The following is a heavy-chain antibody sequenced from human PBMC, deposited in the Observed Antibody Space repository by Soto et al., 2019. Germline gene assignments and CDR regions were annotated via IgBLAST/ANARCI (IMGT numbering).Heavy chain of an antibody. Sequence: GGSLRLSCAASGFTFSSYGMHWVRQAPGKGLEWVAVIWYDGSNKYYADSVKGRFTISRDNSKNTLYLQMNSLRAEDTAVYYCARDRGKGSYFDYWGQGTLVTVSS. V-gene: IGHV3-33*01. CDR1: GFTFSSYG. D-gene: IGHD3-10*01. CDR2: IWYDGSNK. J-gene: IGHJ4*02. CDR3: ARDRGKGSYFDY.